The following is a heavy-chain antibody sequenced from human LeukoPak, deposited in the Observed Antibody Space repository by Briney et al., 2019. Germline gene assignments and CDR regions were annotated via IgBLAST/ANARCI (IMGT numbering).Heavy chain of an antibody. CDR2: INHSGST. D-gene: IGHD6-13*01. CDR3: ARCRHSSSPDFEY. V-gene: IGHV4-34*01. J-gene: IGHJ4*02. CDR1: GGSFSGYY. Sequence: SETLSLTCAVYGGSFSGYYWSWIRQPPGKGLEWIGEINHSGSTNYNPSLKSRVTISVDTSKNQFSLKLSSVTAADTAVYYCARCRHSSSPDFEYWGQGSLVTVSS.